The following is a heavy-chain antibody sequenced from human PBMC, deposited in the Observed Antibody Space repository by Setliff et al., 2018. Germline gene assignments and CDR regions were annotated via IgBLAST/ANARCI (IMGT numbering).Heavy chain of an antibody. CDR2: ISTYNGKT. V-gene: IGHV1-18*01. Sequence: GASVKVSCKASGYIFTSYGFSWVRQAPGQGLEWMGWISTYNGKTNYAQNFQDRVAITRDTSASTAYMELSSLTSEDTAVYFCARGSRGFDYWGQGALVTVSS. J-gene: IGHJ4*02. CDR1: GYIFTSYG. CDR3: ARGSRGFDY.